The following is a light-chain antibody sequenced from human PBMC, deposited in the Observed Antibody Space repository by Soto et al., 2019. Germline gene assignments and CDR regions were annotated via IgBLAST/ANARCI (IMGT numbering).Light chain of an antibody. CDR1: SSDVGAYDA. J-gene: IGLJ1*01. Sequence: QSALAQPASVSGSPGQSITIYCTGTSSDVGAYDAVSWYQQHPGKAPQVIIYRGTKRPYGVSTRFSGSVSGNTASLTVSGLQAEDEAEYFCCSSAPDSTYVFGTGTKVTVL. V-gene: IGLV2-23*01. CDR3: CSSAPDSTYV. CDR2: RGT.